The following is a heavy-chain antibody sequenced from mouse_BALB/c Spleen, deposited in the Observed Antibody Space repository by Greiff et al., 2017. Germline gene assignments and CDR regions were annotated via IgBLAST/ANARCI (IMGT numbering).Heavy chain of an antibody. V-gene: IGHV1S81*02. J-gene: IGHJ4*01. CDR3: TRRRPPNYYRYDDRAAMDD. CDR2: INPSNGGT. CDR1: GYTFTSYY. Sequence: QVQLQQSGAELVKPGASVKLSCKASGYTFTSYYMYWVKQRPGQGLEWIGEINPSNGGTNFNEKFKSKATLTVDKSSSTAYMQLSSLTSEDSAVYYCTRRRPPNYYRYDDRAAMDDWGQGTSVTVSS. D-gene: IGHD2-14*01.